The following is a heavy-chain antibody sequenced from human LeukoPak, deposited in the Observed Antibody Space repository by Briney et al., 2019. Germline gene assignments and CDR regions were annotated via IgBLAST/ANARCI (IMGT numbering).Heavy chain of an antibody. V-gene: IGHV3-7*01. CDR3: ARRKRYYDSSGSPYFDY. D-gene: IGHD3-22*01. CDR2: IKQDGSEK. CDR1: GFTFSSYW. J-gene: IGHJ4*02. Sequence: GGSLGLSCAASGFTFSSYWMSWVRQAPGKGLEWVANIKQDGSEKYYVDSVKGRFTISRDNAKNSLYLQMNSLRAEDTAVYYCARRKRYYDSSGSPYFDYWGQGTLVTVSS.